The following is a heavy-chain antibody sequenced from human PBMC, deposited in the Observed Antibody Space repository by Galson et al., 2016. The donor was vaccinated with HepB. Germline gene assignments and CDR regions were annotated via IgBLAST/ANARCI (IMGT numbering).Heavy chain of an antibody. V-gene: IGHV3-33*03. CDR2: IWHDGSNK. CDR3: VKDGYSGSYDY. CDR1: GFTFSTYG. J-gene: IGHJ4*02. D-gene: IGHD1-26*01. Sequence: SLRLSCAASGFTFSTYGMHWVRQAPGKGLEWVAVIWHDGSNKYYADSVKGRFTISRDNSKNTVYLQLSSLRVDDTAVYYCVKDGYSGSYDYWGQGTLVTVSS.